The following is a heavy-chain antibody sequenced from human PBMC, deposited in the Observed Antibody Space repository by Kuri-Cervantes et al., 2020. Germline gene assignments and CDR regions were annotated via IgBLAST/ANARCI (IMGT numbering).Heavy chain of an antibody. CDR1: GYTFTGYY. Sequence: ASVKVSCKASGYTFTGYYMHWVRQAPGQGLEWMGWINPNSGGTNYAQKFQGRVTMTRDTSISTAYMELSRLRSDDTAVYYCARDLRSIMITFGGVIAFPDYWGQGTLVTVSS. V-gene: IGHV1-2*02. J-gene: IGHJ4*02. CDR2: INPNSGGT. D-gene: IGHD3-16*02. CDR3: ARDLRSIMITFGGVIAFPDY.